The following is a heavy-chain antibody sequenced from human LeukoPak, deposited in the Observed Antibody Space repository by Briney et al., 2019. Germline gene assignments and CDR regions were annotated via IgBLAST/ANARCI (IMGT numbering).Heavy chain of an antibody. CDR2: INHSGST. J-gene: IGHJ5*02. CDR3: ARGGDSSSWYTDWFDP. CDR1: GGSFGGYY. D-gene: IGHD6-13*01. V-gene: IGHV4-34*01. Sequence: SETLSLTCAVYGGSFGGYYWSWIRQPPGKGLEWIGEINHSGSTNYNPSLKSRVTISVDTSKNQFSLKLSSVTAADTAVYYCARGGDSSSWYTDWFDPWGQGTLVTVSS.